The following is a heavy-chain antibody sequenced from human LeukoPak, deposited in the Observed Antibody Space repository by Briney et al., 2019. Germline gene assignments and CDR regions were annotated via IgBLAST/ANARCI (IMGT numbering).Heavy chain of an antibody. CDR2: IIPILGIA. D-gene: IGHD3-22*01. V-gene: IGHV1-69*04. J-gene: IGHJ4*02. Sequence: ASAKVSCKASGGTFSSYAISWVRQAPGQGLEWMGRIIPILGIANYAQKFQGRVTITADKSTSTAYMELSSLRSEDTAVYYCARDLDYYDSSGHDYWGQGTLVTVSS. CDR1: GGTFSSYA. CDR3: ARDLDYYDSSGHDY.